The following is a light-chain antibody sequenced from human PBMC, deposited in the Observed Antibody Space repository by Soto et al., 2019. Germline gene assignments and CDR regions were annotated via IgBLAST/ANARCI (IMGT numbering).Light chain of an antibody. CDR2: DVS. Sequence: QSVLTQPRSVSGSPGQSVSISCTGTSSDVGGYNYVSWYQQHPGKAPKLMIYDVSKRPSGVPDRFSGSKSGNTASLTISGLQAEDEADYYCCSYAGRYTCYVLGTGTKVTVL. J-gene: IGLJ1*01. CDR1: SSDVGGYNY. V-gene: IGLV2-11*01. CDR3: CSYAGRYTCYV.